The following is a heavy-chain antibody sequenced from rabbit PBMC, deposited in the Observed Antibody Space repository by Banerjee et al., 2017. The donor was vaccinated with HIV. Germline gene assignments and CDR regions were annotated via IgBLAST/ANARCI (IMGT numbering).Heavy chain of an antibody. CDR2: VDAGSSGST. J-gene: IGHJ4*01. CDR3: ARCYSGYGWAMDL. V-gene: IGHV1S40*01. CDR1: GFSFSSSYW. Sequence: QSLEESGGDLVKPGASLTLTCTASGFSFSSSYWICWVRQAPGKGLEWIACVDAGSSGSTWYASWAKGRFTISKTSSTTVTLQLNSLTAADTATYFCARCYSGYGWAMDLWGPGTLVTVS. D-gene: IGHD7-1*01.